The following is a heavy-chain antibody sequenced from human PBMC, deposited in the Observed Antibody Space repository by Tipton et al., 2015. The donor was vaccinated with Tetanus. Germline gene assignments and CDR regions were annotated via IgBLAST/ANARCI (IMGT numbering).Heavy chain of an antibody. CDR3: ARAHCTDGVCNFDF. CDR2: IFPDDSDT. Sequence: QLVQSGAEVKKPGASVKVSCKASGYSFTSHWIGWVRQMPGKGLEWMGMIFPDDSDTRYSPSFQGHVTFSVDKSINTAYLQWSSLKASDTSMFYCARAHCTDGVCNFDFWGQGALVTVAS. D-gene: IGHD2-8*01. CDR1: GYSFTSHW. V-gene: IGHV5-51*01. J-gene: IGHJ4*02.